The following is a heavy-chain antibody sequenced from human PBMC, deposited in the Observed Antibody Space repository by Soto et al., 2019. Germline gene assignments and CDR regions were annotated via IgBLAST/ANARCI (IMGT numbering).Heavy chain of an antibody. Sequence: GGSLRLSCAASGFTFSSYAMSWVRHAPGKGMEWGSGISGSSGSTHYADSVKGRFTISRDNSKNTVYLQMNSLRAEDTAVYYCAKDRAWLRGARDVWGQGTTVTVSS. CDR3: AKDRAWLRGARDV. V-gene: IGHV3-23*01. CDR1: GFTFSSYA. J-gene: IGHJ6*02. CDR2: ISGSSGST. D-gene: IGHD5-18*01.